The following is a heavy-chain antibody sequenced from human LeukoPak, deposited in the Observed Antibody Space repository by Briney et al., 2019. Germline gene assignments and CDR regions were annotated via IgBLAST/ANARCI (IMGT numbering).Heavy chain of an antibody. D-gene: IGHD2-2*01. CDR2: TYYRSTWYN. V-gene: IGHV6-1*01. CDR3: ARRLTQYDCFDP. Sequence: SQTLSLTCAISGDSFSSNSVTWNWIRQSPSRGLEWLGRTYYRSTWYNDYAVSVRGRITVNPDTSKNQFSLHLNAVTPEDTAVYYCARRLTQYDCFDPWGQGILVTVSS. J-gene: IGHJ5*02. CDR1: GDSFSSNSVT.